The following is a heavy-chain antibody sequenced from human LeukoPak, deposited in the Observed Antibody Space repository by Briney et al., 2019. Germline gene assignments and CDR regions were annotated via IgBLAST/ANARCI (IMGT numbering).Heavy chain of an antibody. Sequence: GGSLRLSCAASGFTFSNYAMNWVRQAPGKGLEWVSALSGSGGTTNYANSVKGRSTISRSNSKNTLYLQMNNLSVDDTAVYYCAKAVGYNTYWYFDLWGRGTLVTVSS. D-gene: IGHD5-24*01. V-gene: IGHV3-23*01. CDR2: LSGSGGTT. CDR1: GFTFSNYA. J-gene: IGHJ2*01. CDR3: AKAVGYNTYWYFDL.